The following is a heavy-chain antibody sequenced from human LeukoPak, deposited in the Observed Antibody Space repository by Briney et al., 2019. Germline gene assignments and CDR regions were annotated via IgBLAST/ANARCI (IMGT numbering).Heavy chain of an antibody. CDR2: FGSAGDT. CDR3: VRGALPRANWSFDL. J-gene: IGHJ2*01. Sequence: PGGSLRLSCATSGYPFSAYDMHWVRQAPGKGLEWVSAFGSAGDTYYPGAVKGRFTISRDYAKNSLFLQMNSLRAGDTAVYFCVRGALPRANWSFDLWGRGTLVTVSS. V-gene: IGHV3-13*01. CDR1: GYPFSAYD.